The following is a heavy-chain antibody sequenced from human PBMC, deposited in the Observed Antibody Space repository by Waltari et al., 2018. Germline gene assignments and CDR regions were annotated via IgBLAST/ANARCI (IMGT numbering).Heavy chain of an antibody. D-gene: IGHD2-21*01. CDR3: ATLPNCGVGCYCWAGRDFQH. V-gene: IGHV1-2*06. J-gene: IGHJ1*01. Sequence: QVQLVQSGAEVKRPGASVKVSCKASGYTFTNYYVHWVRQSPGQGLDWMSRNKPKIGVKACGQTFHGSVTMTRNTSITTAYLELIRLKSYDTAVYDCATLPNCGVGCYCWAGRDFQHWGQGTLVTVSS. CDR2: NKPKIGVK. CDR1: GYTFTNYY.